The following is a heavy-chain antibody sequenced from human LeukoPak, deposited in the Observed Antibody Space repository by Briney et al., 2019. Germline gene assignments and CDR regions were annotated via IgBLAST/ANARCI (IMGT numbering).Heavy chain of an antibody. Sequence: GGSLRLSCAASGFTFSDAWMSWVRQAPGKGLEWVSRIKGRAAGGTTDNAAPVQGRFTISRDDSKSTLYLQMNSLNTDDTAVYYCATGGHYFGSWGQGTLVTVSS. J-gene: IGHJ4*02. CDR3: ATGGHYFGS. CDR2: IKGRAAGGTT. D-gene: IGHD3-10*01. V-gene: IGHV3-15*01. CDR1: GFTFSDAW.